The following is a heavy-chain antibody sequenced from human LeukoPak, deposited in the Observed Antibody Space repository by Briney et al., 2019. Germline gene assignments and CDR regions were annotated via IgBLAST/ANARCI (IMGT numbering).Heavy chain of an antibody. V-gene: IGHV3-23*01. CDR1: GFIFNNYA. D-gene: IGHD3-3*01. CDR3: ATYDLWTTYYTFQY. CDR2: ISTTGSTT. J-gene: IGHJ4*02. Sequence: PGGSLRLSRAASGFIFNNYAMSWVRQAPGKGLEWVSSISTTGSTTYYADSVRGRFTISRDNSQNTLSLQMDSLTAADTAVYSCATYDLWTTYYTFQYWGQGTLVSVSS.